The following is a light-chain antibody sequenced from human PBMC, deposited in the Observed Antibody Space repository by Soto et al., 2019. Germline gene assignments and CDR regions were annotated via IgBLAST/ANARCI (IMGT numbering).Light chain of an antibody. J-gene: IGKJ5*01. Sequence: EMVLTXSPATLXXXPGXXXXXXXXAIXXXSSYLAWYQQKSSQAPRLLIYDASNRATGIPARFSGSGSGTDFTLTISSLAPEDFAVYYCQQRSNWPPPITFGQGTRLEIK. V-gene: IGKV3-11*01. CDR2: DAS. CDR3: QQRSNWPPPIT. CDR1: XXXSSY.